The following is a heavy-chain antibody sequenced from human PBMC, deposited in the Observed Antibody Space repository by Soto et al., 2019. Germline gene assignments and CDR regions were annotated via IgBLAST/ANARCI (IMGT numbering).Heavy chain of an antibody. CDR1: GVSISNYY. CDR3: ARGQSSSWYSTFDS. J-gene: IGHJ4*02. CDR2: IYTSGST. D-gene: IGHD6-13*01. V-gene: IGHV4-4*07. Sequence: ETLSLTCTVSGVSISNYYWTWIRQPAGKGLEWIGHIYTSGSTNYNPSLKSRITMSVDTSKNQFSLKLISVTAADTAIYYCARGQSSSWYSTFDSWGQGALVTVSS.